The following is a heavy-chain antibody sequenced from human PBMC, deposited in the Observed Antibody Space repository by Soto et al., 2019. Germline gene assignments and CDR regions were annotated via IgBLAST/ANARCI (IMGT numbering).Heavy chain of an antibody. D-gene: IGHD6-6*01. CDR2: IYYSGST. CDR3: ASSPPKDAVDL. Sequence: QGQLQESGPGVVRPSQTLSLTCTVSGASISSGDHYWTWIRQPPGKGLEWIGYIYYSGSTFYNPSLNSRVTMSIDMSKSQFSLNLRSVTAADTAVYDCASSPPKDAVDLWGQGTMVIVSS. V-gene: IGHV4-30-4*01. CDR1: GASISSGDHY. J-gene: IGHJ3*01.